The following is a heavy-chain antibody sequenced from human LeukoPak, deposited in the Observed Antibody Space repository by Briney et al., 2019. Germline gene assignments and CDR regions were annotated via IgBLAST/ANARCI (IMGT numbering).Heavy chain of an antibody. CDR3: ARGEYGDYPPYYFDY. V-gene: IGHV3-21*01. D-gene: IGHD4-17*01. CDR2: ISTSSSYI. Sequence: PGGSLRLSCAASGFTFSSYSMSWVRQAPGKGLEWVSSISTSSSYIYYADSVKGRFTISRDNAKNSLYLQMNSLRAEDTAVYYCARGEYGDYPPYYFDYWGQGTLVTVSS. J-gene: IGHJ4*02. CDR1: GFTFSSYS.